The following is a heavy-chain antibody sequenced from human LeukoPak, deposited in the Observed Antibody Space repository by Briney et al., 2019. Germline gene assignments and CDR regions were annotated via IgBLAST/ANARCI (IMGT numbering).Heavy chain of an antibody. D-gene: IGHD3-10*01. Sequence: GGSLRLSCAASGFTFSTYAMNWVRQAPGKGLEWVSSISSSSSYIFYADSLKGRFTVSRDNAKNSLYLEINSLRAEDTAMYYCAGEGSNYGFYYFDFWGQGALVTVSS. V-gene: IGHV3-21*01. J-gene: IGHJ4*02. CDR3: AGEGSNYGFYYFDF. CDR1: GFTFSTYA. CDR2: ISSSSSYI.